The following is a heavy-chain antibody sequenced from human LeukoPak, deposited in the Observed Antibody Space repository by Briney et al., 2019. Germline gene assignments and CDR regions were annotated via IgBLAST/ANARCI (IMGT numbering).Heavy chain of an antibody. D-gene: IGHD3-22*01. V-gene: IGHV3-15*01. Sequence: GGSLRLSCAASGFTFSNAWMSWVRQAPGKGLEWVGRIKSKTDGGTTDYAAPVKGRFTISRDDSKNTLYLQMSSLKTEDTAVYYCTTALSKYYYDSSGYYSDYWGQGTLVTVSS. CDR2: IKSKTDGGTT. J-gene: IGHJ4*02. CDR3: TTALSKYYYDSSGYYSDY. CDR1: GFTFSNAW.